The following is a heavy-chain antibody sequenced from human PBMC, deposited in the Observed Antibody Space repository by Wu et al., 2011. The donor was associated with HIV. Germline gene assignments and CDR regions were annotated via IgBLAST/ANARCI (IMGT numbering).Heavy chain of an antibody. Sequence: QVQLVQSGAEVKKPGSSVKVSCKASGGTFSKYTISWVRQAPGQGLEWMGGIIPIFGTAKYAQKFQGRATISADKSTSTAYMELSSLRSEDTAVYYCARGEGGRQDYDFWSARLYWFDPWGQGTLVTVSS. D-gene: IGHD3-3*01. CDR2: IIPIFGTA. J-gene: IGHJ5*02. CDR1: GGTFSKYT. V-gene: IGHV1-69*14. CDR3: ARGEGGRQDYDFWSARLYWFDP.